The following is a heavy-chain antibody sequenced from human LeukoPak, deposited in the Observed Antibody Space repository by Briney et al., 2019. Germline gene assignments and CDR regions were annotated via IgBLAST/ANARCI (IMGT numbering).Heavy chain of an antibody. J-gene: IGHJ4*02. Sequence: VGSLRLSCAASGFTFSSYSMNWVRQAPGKGLEWVSSISSSSSYIYYADSVKGRFTISRDNAKNSQYLQMNSLRAEDTAVYYCARDHPFGELFFDYWGQGTLVTVSS. D-gene: IGHD3-10*01. CDR2: ISSSSSYI. V-gene: IGHV3-21*01. CDR3: ARDHPFGELFFDY. CDR1: GFTFSSYS.